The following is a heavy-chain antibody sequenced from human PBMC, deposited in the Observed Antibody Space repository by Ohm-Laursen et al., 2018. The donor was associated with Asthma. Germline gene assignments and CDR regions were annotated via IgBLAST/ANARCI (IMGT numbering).Heavy chain of an antibody. D-gene: IGHD4-23*01. Sequence: SLRLSCAASGFTFGDYAMSWFRQAPGKGLEWVGFIRSKAYGGTTEYAASVKGRFTILRDDSKSIAYLQMNSLKTEDTAVYYCARWWPYGGERGYYYYGMDVWGQGTTVTVSS. V-gene: IGHV3-49*03. CDR2: IRSKAYGGTT. CDR1: GFTFGDYA. CDR3: ARWWPYGGERGYYYYGMDV. J-gene: IGHJ6*02.